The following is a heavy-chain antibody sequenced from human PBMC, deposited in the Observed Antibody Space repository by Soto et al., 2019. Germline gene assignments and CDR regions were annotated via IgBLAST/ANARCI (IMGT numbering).Heavy chain of an antibody. J-gene: IGHJ5*02. V-gene: IGHV4-39*01. CDR3: AIQQLVRGNWFDP. D-gene: IGHD6-6*01. Sequence: QLQLQESGPGLVKPSETLSLTCTVSGGSISSSSYYWGWIRQPPGKGLEWIGSIYYSGSTYYNPSLKSRVTISVDTSKNQFSLKLSSVTAADTAVYYCAIQQLVRGNWFDPWGQGTLVTVSS. CDR2: IYYSGST. CDR1: GGSISSSSYY.